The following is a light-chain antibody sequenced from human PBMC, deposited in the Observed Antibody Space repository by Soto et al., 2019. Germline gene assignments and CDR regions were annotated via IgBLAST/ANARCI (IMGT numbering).Light chain of an antibody. Sequence: QSVLTQPPSASGTPGQRVTFSCSGSSSNIGINTVNWYRQLPGTAPQLLISDNHRRPSGVPDRFSGSKSGTSASLAISGLXSEDEATYFCAAWDVSLKGFVFGTGTKVTVL. V-gene: IGLV1-44*01. CDR1: SSNIGINT. J-gene: IGLJ1*01. CDR3: AAWDVSLKGFV. CDR2: DNH.